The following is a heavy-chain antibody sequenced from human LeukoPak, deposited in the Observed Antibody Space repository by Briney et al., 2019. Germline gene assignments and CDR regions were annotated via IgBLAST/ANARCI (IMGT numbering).Heavy chain of an antibody. Sequence: SETLSLTCAVSGGSISSYYWCWILHHPGKGLEWIVDIYYSGSTNYNPSLNSRVTISVDTTKNQLSSQLSCAVAADTAVFYCAGVVAWGRPWYFDYGGQGTLVTVS. V-gene: IGHV4-59*08. J-gene: IGHJ4*02. CDR1: GGSISSYY. D-gene: IGHD3-16*01. CDR3: AGVVAWGRPWYFDY. CDR2: IYYSGST.